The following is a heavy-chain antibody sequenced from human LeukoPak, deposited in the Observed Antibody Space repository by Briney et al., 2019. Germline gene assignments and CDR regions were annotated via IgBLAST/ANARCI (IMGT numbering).Heavy chain of an antibody. Sequence: ASVKVSCKASGYTFTSYYMHWVRQAPGQGLEWMGIINPSGGSTSYAQKSQGRVTMTRDTSTSTVYMELSSLRSEDTAVYYCARDLSQGGAPKYWGQGTLVTVSS. CDR3: ARDLSQGGAPKY. D-gene: IGHD3-16*01. CDR1: GYTFTSYY. CDR2: INPSGGST. J-gene: IGHJ4*02. V-gene: IGHV1-46*01.